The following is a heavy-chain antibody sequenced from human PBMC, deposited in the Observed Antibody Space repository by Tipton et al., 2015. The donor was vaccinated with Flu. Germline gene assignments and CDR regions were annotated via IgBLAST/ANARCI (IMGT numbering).Heavy chain of an antibody. J-gene: IGHJ6*02. Sequence: QLVQSGGGLVQPGGSLRLSCAASGFTVSSNYMSWVRQAPGKGLEWVSVIYSGGSTYYADSVKGRFTISRHNSKNTLYLQMNSLRAEDTAVYYCASKKPGFSYYYYGMDVWGQGTTVTVSS. V-gene: IGHV3-53*04. CDR1: GFTVSSNY. D-gene: IGHD3-10*01. CDR3: ASKKPGFSYYYYGMDV. CDR2: IYSGGST.